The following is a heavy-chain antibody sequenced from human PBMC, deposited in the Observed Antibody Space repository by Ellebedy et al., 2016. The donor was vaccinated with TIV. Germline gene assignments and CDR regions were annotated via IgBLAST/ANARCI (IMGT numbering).Heavy chain of an antibody. CDR3: ASLFLPD. J-gene: IGHJ4*02. CDR2: INHSGST. Sequence: SETLSLXXAVYGGSFSGYYWSWIRQPPGKGLEWIGEINHSGSTNYNPSLKSRVTISVDTSKNQLSLKLSSVTAADTAVYYCASLFLPDWGQGTLVTVSS. V-gene: IGHV4-34*01. CDR1: GGSFSGYY.